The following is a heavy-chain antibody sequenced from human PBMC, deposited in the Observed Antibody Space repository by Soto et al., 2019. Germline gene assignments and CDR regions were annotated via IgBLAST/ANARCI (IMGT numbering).Heavy chain of an antibody. CDR2: IYPGDSDT. CDR3: ARQYQMPFDAFDI. D-gene: IGHD2-2*01. V-gene: IGHV5-51*01. Sequence: GESLKISCKGYGYSFTTYWIGWVRQMPGKGLEWMGIIYPGDSDTRYSPSFQGQVTISADKSISTAYLQWSSLKASDTAMYYCARQYQMPFDAFDIWGQGTMVTVSS. CDR1: GYSFTTYW. J-gene: IGHJ3*02.